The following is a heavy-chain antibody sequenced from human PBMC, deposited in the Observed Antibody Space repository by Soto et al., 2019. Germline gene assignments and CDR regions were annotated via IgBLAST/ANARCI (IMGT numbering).Heavy chain of an antibody. J-gene: IGHJ6*02. CDR3: ARDLPFFSSFGRGMDV. V-gene: IGHV4-4*07. CDR1: GGSISSYY. D-gene: IGHD1-26*01. CDR2: IYTSGST. Sequence: SETLSLTCTVSGGSISSYYWSWIRQPAGKGLEWIGRIYTSGSTNYNPSLKSRVTMSVDTSKNQFSLKLSSVTAADTAVYYCARDLPFFSSFGRGMDVWGQGTTVTVSS.